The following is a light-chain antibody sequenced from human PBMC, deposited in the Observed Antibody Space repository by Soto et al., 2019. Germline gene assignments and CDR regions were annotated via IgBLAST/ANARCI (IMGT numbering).Light chain of an antibody. CDR2: EDN. V-gene: IGLV6-57*04. J-gene: IGLJ2*01. CDR1: RGSIASNS. Sequence: NFMLTQPHSVSESPGKTVTISCTRSRGSIASNSVQWYQQRPGSAPTTVIYEDNQRPSGVPDRFSGSTDGSSNSASLTISGLQTEDEADYCCQSYDTSTVVFGGGTKVTVL. CDR3: QSYDTSTVV.